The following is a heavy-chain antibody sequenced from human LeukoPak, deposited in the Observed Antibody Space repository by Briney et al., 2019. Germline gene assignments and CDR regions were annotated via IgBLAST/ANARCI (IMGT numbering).Heavy chain of an antibody. CDR1: GFTFSSYG. Sequence: GGSLRLTCAASGFTFSSYGMHWVRQAPGKGLEWVAHISSDASYDHYVDSVKGRFTISRDNSKNTLYLQVDSVRGEDTAVYYCAEGGNSSINYWGQGTLVTVSS. CDR3: AEGGNSSINY. J-gene: IGHJ4*02. CDR2: ISSDASYD. D-gene: IGHD4-11*01. V-gene: IGHV3-30*18.